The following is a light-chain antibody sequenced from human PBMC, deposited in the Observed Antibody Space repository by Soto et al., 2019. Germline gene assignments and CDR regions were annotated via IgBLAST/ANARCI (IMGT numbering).Light chain of an antibody. V-gene: IGKV3-15*01. CDR3: QRYNNWPLT. J-gene: IGKJ4*01. CDR2: DAS. CDR1: QSVSSK. Sequence: EIVMTQSPATLSVSPGERATLSCRASQSVSSKLAWYQQRPGQAPRLLIYDASTRATGIPARFSGSGSGTEFTLTISSPQSEDFAVYYCQRYNNWPLTFGGGTKVEIK.